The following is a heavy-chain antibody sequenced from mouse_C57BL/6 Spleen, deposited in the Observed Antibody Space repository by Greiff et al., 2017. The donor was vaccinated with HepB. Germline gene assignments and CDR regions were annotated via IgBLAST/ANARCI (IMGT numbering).Heavy chain of an antibody. CDR1: GFTFSSYA. Sequence: DVKLVESGEGLVKPGGSLKLSCAASGFTFSSYAMSWVRQTPEKRLEWVAYISSGGDYIYYADTVKGRFTISRDNARNTLYLQMSSLKSEDTAMYYCTRGGDYYYAPYYFDYWGQGTTLTVSS. D-gene: IGHD1-1*01. J-gene: IGHJ2*01. V-gene: IGHV5-9-1*02. CDR3: TRGGDYYYAPYYFDY. CDR2: ISSGGDYI.